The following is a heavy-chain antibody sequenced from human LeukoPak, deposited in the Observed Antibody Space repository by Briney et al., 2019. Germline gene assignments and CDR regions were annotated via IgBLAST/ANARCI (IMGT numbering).Heavy chain of an antibody. CDR2: INPNSGGT. CDR3: ARSLLLWFGED. CDR1: GYTFTGYY. D-gene: IGHD3-10*01. Sequence: GASVKVSCKASGYTFTGYYMHWVRQAPGQGLEWIGRINPNSGGTNYAQKFQSRVTMTRDTSISTAYMELSRLRSDDTAVYYCARSLLLWFGEDWGQGTLVTVSS. J-gene: IGHJ4*02. V-gene: IGHV1-2*06.